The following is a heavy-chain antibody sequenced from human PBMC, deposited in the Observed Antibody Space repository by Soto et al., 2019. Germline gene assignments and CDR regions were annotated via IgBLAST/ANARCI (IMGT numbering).Heavy chain of an antibody. CDR1: GYTFTGYA. J-gene: IGHJ4*02. V-gene: IGHV1-3*01. D-gene: IGHD6-19*01. CDR3: ARDLGGWPDY. CDR2: INAGNGNT. Sequence: QVQLVQSGAEVKKPGASVKVSCKASGYTFTGYAIHWVRQAPGQRLEWMGWINAGNGNTKYSQKFQDRVTITRDTSASTAYMGLSSLRSEDTAVYYCARDLGGWPDYWGQGTLVTVSS.